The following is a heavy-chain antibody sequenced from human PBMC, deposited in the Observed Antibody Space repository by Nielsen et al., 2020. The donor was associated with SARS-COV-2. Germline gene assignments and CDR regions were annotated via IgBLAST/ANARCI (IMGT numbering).Heavy chain of an antibody. D-gene: IGHD5-18*01. Sequence: GESLKISCAASGFTFSDYYMSWIRQAPGKGLEWVSYISSSSSYTNYADSVKGRFTISRDNAKNSLYLQMNSLRAEDTAVYYCARDGGYSYGDDYWYFDLWGRGTLVTVSS. CDR3: ARDGGYSYGDDYWYFDL. J-gene: IGHJ2*01. CDR1: GFTFSDYY. V-gene: IGHV3-11*05. CDR2: ISSSSSYT.